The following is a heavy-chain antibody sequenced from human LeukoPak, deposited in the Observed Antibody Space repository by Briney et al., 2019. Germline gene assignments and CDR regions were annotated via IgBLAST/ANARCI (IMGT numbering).Heavy chain of an antibody. J-gene: IGHJ4*02. CDR1: GFTVGNNY. CDR2: IFSHGET. V-gene: IGHV3-66*01. D-gene: IGHD2-8*01. Sequence: PRGSLRLSCAASGFTVGNNYMNWVRQAPGKGLEWVSLIFSHGETSYADSVKGRFTISRDNSKNTLYLQMNGLRVEDTAVYYCARDPPAVSINTYAWGQGTLVTVSS. CDR3: ARDPPAVSINTYA.